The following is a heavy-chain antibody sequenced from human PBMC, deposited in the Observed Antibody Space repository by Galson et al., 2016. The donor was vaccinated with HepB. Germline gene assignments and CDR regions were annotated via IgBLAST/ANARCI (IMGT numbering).Heavy chain of an antibody. V-gene: IGHV3-30-3*01. CDR1: GFSFKDYT. D-gene: IGHD2-15*01. CDR2: ISSDGTNT. J-gene: IGHJ5*02. CDR3: ASSWSDCSGGSCYSGWFGP. Sequence: SLRLSCAGSGFSFKDYTLHWVRQAPGKGLEWVAVISSDGTNTYYRDSVKGRFTISRDDSKNTLYLQMNGLRAEDTAVYYCASSWSDCSGGSCYSGWFGPWGQGALVTVSS.